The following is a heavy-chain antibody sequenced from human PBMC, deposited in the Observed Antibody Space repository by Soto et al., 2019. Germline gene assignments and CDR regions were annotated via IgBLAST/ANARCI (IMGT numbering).Heavy chain of an antibody. CDR2: INPSGGST. CDR1: GYTFTSYY. Sequence: ASVKVSCKASGYTFTSYYMHWVRQAPGQGLEWMGIINPSGGSTSYAQKFQGRVTMTREKSTSTVYMELSSLRSEDTAVYYCARDKPPKNWFDPWGQGTLVTVSS. J-gene: IGHJ5*02. V-gene: IGHV1-46*01. CDR3: ARDKPPKNWFDP.